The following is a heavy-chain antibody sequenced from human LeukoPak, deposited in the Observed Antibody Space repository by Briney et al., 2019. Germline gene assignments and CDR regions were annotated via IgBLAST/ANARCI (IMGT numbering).Heavy chain of an antibody. D-gene: IGHD6-13*01. Sequence: SVKVSCKASGGTFSSYAISWVRQAPGQGLEWMGGIIPIFGTANYAQKFQGRVTITVDESTSTAYMELSSLRSEDTAVYYCARARRRQQLGLYYWGQGTLVTGSS. CDR1: GGTFSSYA. J-gene: IGHJ4*02. V-gene: IGHV1-69*01. CDR2: IIPIFGTA. CDR3: ARARRRQQLGLYY.